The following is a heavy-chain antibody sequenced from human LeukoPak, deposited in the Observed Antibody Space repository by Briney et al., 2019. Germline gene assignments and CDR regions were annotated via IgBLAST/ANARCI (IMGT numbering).Heavy chain of an antibody. V-gene: IGHV3-48*03. CDR1: GFTFSSCE. Sequence: GGSLRLSCAASGFTFSSCEMNWVRQAPGKGLEWVSYISSSGSTIYYADSVKGRFTISRDNAKNSLYLQMNSLRAEDTAVYYCARGWRPYYYGSGSYYDYWGQGTLVTVSS. CDR3: ARGWRPYYYGSGSYYDY. J-gene: IGHJ4*02. CDR2: ISSSGSTI. D-gene: IGHD3-10*01.